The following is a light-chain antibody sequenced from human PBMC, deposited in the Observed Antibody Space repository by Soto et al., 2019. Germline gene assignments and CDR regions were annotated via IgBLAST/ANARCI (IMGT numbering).Light chain of an antibody. CDR3: QQYYRQVT. J-gene: IGKJ1*01. CDR1: QSITNW. CDR2: MAS. V-gene: IGKV1-5*03. Sequence: DIQMTQSPSTLSASVGDRVTITCRASQSITNWLAWYQQKPGKAPKPLIYMASSLESGLPSRFSGSGGGTEFTLTISSLQPDDFATYYRQQYYRQVTFGHGTKVEIK.